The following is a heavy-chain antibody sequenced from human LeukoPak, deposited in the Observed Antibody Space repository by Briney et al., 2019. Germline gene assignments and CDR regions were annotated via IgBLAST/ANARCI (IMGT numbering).Heavy chain of an antibody. J-gene: IGHJ4*02. D-gene: IGHD1-7*01. V-gene: IGHV3-23*01. CDR2: INDRGDNT. CDR3: AKGYRGNYDY. Sequence: AGGSLRLSCAASGFTFSSYAMTWVRQAPEKGLDWVSAINDRGDNTYYADSVKGRFTISRDNSKNTVHLQMNSLRAEDTAVYYCAKGYRGNYDYWGQGTLVTVSS. CDR1: GFTFSSYA.